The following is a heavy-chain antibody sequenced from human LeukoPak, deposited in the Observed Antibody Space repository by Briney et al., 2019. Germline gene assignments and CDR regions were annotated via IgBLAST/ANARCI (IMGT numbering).Heavy chain of an antibody. CDR1: GGSISNYY. Sequence: PSETLSLTCTVSGGSISNYYWNWIRQPPGKGLEWIGYIYYSGSTNYNPSLKSRVTISVDTSKNQFSLKLSSVTAADPAVYYCARYLGYSSSWYTPFWFDYWGQGTLVTVSS. CDR2: IYYSGST. V-gene: IGHV4-59*08. CDR3: ARYLGYSSSWYTPFWFDY. D-gene: IGHD6-13*01. J-gene: IGHJ4*02.